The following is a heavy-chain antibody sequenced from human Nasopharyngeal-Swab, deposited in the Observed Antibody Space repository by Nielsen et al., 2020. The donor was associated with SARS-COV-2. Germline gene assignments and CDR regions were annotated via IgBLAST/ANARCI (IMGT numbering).Heavy chain of an antibody. V-gene: IGHV1-69*13. Sequence: SVTVSCKASRGTFSSYAISWVRQAPGQGLEWMGGIIPIFGTADYAQKFQDRVTITADESTSTAYMELSSLRSEDTAVYYCARSGYSNSDIDYWGQGTLVTVSS. CDR3: ARSGYSNSDIDY. CDR1: RGTFSSYA. D-gene: IGHD6-6*01. J-gene: IGHJ4*02. CDR2: IIPIFGTA.